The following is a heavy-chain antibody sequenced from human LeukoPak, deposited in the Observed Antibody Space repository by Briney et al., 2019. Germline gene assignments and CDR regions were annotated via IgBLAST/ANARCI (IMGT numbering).Heavy chain of an antibody. CDR3: ARGRTTNLWFGELFRNCYFDL. V-gene: IGHV4-59*01. CDR1: GGSISSYY. J-gene: IGHJ2*01. CDR2: IYYRGST. D-gene: IGHD3-10*01. Sequence: SETLSLTCTVSGGSISSYYWSWIRQPPGKGLEWIGYIYYRGSTNYNPSLKSRVTISVDTSKNRFSLKLSSVTAADTAVYYCARGRTTNLWFGELFRNCYFDLWGRGTLVTVSS.